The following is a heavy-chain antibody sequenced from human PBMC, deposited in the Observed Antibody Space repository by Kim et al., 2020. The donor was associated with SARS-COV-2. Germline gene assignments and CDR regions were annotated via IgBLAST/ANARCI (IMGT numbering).Heavy chain of an antibody. CDR2: IYYSGST. CDR1: GGSISSSSYY. D-gene: IGHD6-13*01. Sequence: SETLSLTCTVSGGSISSSSYYWGWIRQPPGKGLEWIGSIYYSGSTYYNPSLKSRVTISVDTSKNQFSLKLSSVTAADTAVYYCARGEKGIAAAGTFDYWGQGTLVTVSS. V-gene: IGHV4-39*01. J-gene: IGHJ4*02. CDR3: ARGEKGIAAAGTFDY.